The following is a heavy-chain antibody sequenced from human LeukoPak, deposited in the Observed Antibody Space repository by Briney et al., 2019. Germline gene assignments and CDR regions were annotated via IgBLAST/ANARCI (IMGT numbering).Heavy chain of an antibody. V-gene: IGHV3-11*01. CDR3: ARDPDTSSKVDY. D-gene: IGHD6-6*01. J-gene: IGHJ4*02. Sequence: GGSLRLSCAASGFTFSDHYMSWVRQTPGKGLEWVSRISRDTESVKGRFTISRDNTKNSLYLQMNSLRVDDTAVYYCARDPDTSSKVDYWGQGTLVTVSS. CDR1: GFTFSDHY. CDR2: IS.